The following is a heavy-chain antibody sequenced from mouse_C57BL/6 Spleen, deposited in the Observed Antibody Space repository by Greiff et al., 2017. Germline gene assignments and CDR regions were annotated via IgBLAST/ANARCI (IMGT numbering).Heavy chain of an antibody. V-gene: IGHV1-61*01. Sequence: QVQLQQPGAELVRPGSSVKLSCKASGYTFTSYWMDWVKQRPGQGLEWIGNIYPSDSETHYNQKFKDKATLTVDKSSSTAYMQLSSLTSEDSAVYYCARGSNYYFDYWGQGTTLPVSS. CDR2: IYPSDSET. D-gene: IGHD2-5*01. J-gene: IGHJ2*01. CDR1: GYTFTSYW. CDR3: ARGSNYYFDY.